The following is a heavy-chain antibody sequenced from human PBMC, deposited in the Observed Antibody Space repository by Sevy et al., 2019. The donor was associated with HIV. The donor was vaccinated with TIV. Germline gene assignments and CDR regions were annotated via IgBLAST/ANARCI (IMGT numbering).Heavy chain of an antibody. V-gene: IGHV3-7*01. CDR1: GFTFSSYW. CDR2: INRDGITK. Sequence: GESLKISCAASGFTFSSYWMTWVRQAPGKGLEWVANINRDGITKNYVDSVKGRFTISRDNPKNSLYLEMNSLRAEDTAVYYCARDDRPSGWLFDYWGQGTLVTVSS. D-gene: IGHD6-19*01. J-gene: IGHJ4*02. CDR3: ARDDRPSGWLFDY.